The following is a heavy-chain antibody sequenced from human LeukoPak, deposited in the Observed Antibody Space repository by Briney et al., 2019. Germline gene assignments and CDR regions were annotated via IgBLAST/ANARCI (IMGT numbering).Heavy chain of an antibody. V-gene: IGHV4-38-2*02. CDR3: AKPTYSYGLIDY. CDR1: GYSINSGYY. CDR2: IWHTGST. D-gene: IGHD5-18*01. Sequence: SETLSLTCTVSGYSINSGYYWGRIRQPPGKGLEWIGSIWHTGSTYYNPSLKSRVTISVDTSKNQLSLKLTSVTAADTAVYYCAKPTYSYGLIDYWGQGTLVTVSS. J-gene: IGHJ4*02.